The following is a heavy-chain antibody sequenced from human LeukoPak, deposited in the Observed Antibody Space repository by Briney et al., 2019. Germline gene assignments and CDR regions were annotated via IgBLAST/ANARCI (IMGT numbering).Heavy chain of an antibody. V-gene: IGHV3-23*01. CDR3: AKGGSPSCYSSSGY. D-gene: IGHD2-2*01. CDR2: IRGSDGSR. Sequence: GGSLRLSCAASGFTFSTYAMSWVRQARGKGLDWVSAIRGSDGSRYYADSVKGRFAISRDNSKNTLYLQMNSLRGEDTAVYYCAKGGSPSCYSSSGYWGQGTLVTVSS. J-gene: IGHJ4*02. CDR1: GFTFSTYA.